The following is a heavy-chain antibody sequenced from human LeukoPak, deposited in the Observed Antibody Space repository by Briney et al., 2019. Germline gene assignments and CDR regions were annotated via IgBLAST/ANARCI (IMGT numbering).Heavy chain of an antibody. CDR1: RFTFSSYG. V-gene: IGHV3-30*18. Sequence: PGGSLRLSCAASRFTFSSYGMHWVRQAPGKGLEWVALISYDGSNKYHADSVKGRFTISRDNSKNTLYLQMNSLRAEDTAVYYCAKGELGLWFDYWGQGTLVTVSS. CDR2: ISYDGSNK. J-gene: IGHJ4*02. D-gene: IGHD5-18*01. CDR3: AKGELGLWFDY.